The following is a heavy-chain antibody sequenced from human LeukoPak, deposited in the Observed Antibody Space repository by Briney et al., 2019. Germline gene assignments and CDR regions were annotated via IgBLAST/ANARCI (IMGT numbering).Heavy chain of an antibody. D-gene: IGHD4-11*01. V-gene: IGHV1-69-2*01. J-gene: IGHJ1*01. CDR2: VSPQDGET. CDR1: GYTFSDYH. Sequence: ASVTVSCKASGYTFSDYHIQWVPQVPGKGLEWMGRVSPQDGETTYAGKFQGRVTISADTSVDTAYLELSGLKSGDTAVYYCAKGETVISGTRKVVMTTPVFWGQSTLVSVSA. CDR3: AKGETVISGTRKVVMTTPVF.